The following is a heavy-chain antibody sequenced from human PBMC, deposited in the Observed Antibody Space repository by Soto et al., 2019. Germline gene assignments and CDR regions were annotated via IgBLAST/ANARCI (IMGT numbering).Heavy chain of an antibody. V-gene: IGHV3-53*01. CDR2: IYSGGYT. Sequence: EVQLVESGGGLIQPGGSLRLSCAVSGFTVSNNYMSWVRQAPGKGLEGVSVIYSGGYTAYGDSVKGRFTISRDNSNNPLFFQMKTRRPDDPAVFYWGTPPGGGGYWGQGTLVTVSS. CDR3: GTPPGGGGY. J-gene: IGHJ4*02. CDR1: GFTVSNNY. D-gene: IGHD3-10*01.